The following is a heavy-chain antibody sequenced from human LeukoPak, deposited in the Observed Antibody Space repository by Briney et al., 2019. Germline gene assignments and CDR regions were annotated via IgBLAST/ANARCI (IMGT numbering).Heavy chain of an antibody. Sequence: SETLSLTCTVSGGSISSYYWSWIRQPAGKGLEWIGRIYTSGSTNYNPSLKSQVTMSVNTSKNQFSLKLSSVTAADTAVYYCARGYYDFWSGPPLRARLNAFDIWGQGTMVTVSS. CDR2: IYTSGST. V-gene: IGHV4-4*07. CDR1: GGSISSYY. CDR3: ARGYYDFWSGPPLRARLNAFDI. D-gene: IGHD3-3*01. J-gene: IGHJ3*02.